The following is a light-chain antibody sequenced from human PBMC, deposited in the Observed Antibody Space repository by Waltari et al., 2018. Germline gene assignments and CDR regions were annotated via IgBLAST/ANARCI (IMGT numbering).Light chain of an antibody. CDR3: QQYYSIPHT. CDR1: QSVLYSSNNMDY. J-gene: IGKJ2*01. V-gene: IGKV4-1*01. Sequence: DIVMTQSPDSLPVSLGERATINCKSSQSVLYSSNNMDYLAWYQQKPGQHPKLLIYLASTRESGVPDRFSGSGSGTDFTLTISSLQAEDVAVYFCQQYYSIPHTFGQGTKLEIK. CDR2: LAS.